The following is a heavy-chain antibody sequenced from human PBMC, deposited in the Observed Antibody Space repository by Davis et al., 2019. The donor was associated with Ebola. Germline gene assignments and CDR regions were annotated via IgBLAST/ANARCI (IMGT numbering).Heavy chain of an antibody. CDR1: VLNFRTYG. V-gene: IGHV3-30*03. Sequence: PGGSLRLSCAVSVLNFRTYGMHWVRQAPGKGLEWVAFISYDGRYKFYADSVKGRFTISRDNSKNTLYLQLNSLRTEDTAVYYCATDPPASGYFDYWGQGTLVTVSS. CDR2: ISYDGRYK. D-gene: IGHD2-15*01. CDR3: ATDPPASGYFDY. J-gene: IGHJ4*02.